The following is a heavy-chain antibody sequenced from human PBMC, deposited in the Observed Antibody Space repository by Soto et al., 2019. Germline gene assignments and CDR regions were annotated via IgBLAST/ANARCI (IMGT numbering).Heavy chain of an antibody. CDR3: TTEYYYHLDV. CDR2: ISNGGDT. V-gene: IGHV3-53*01. Sequence: EVQLVESGGGLIQPGGSLRLSCAASGISVSSKYMSWVRQAPGKGLEWISVISNGGDTYYADAVKGRFTLSRDNSKNTLYLQMNSPRDEDTAVYYCTTEYYYHLDVWGHGTTVIVSS. J-gene: IGHJ6*01. CDR1: GISVSSKY.